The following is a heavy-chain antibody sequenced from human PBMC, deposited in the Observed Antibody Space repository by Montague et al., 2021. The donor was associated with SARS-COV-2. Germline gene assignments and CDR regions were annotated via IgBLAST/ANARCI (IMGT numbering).Heavy chain of an antibody. CDR3: ARDTRHYDSTNYEDWFGP. V-gene: IGHV4-59*01. CDR1: GGSIGPYY. J-gene: IGHJ5*02. Sequence: SETLSLTCTVSGGSIGPYYWSWIRQPPGKGLEWIGYIHHSGSTNSNPSLKSRVTISVDTSKNQSSLNLRSVTGADTAVYYCARDTRHYDSTNYEDWFGPWGQGTLVTVSS. D-gene: IGHD3-10*01. CDR2: IHHSGST.